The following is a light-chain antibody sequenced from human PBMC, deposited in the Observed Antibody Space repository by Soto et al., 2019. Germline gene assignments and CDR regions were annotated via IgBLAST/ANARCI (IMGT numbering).Light chain of an antibody. Sequence: QSVLTQPPSASGTPGQRVTISCSGSSSNIGSNSVNWYRQLPGTAPKLLIYRNNQRPSGVPDRFSGSKSGTSASLAISGLLSEDDADYYCAAWDDSLDGGVFGGGTQLTVL. CDR3: AAWDDSLDGGV. J-gene: IGLJ3*02. CDR2: RNN. V-gene: IGLV1-44*01. CDR1: SSNIGSNS.